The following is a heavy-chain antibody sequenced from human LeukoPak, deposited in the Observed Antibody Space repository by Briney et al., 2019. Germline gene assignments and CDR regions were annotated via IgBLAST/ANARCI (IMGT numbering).Heavy chain of an antibody. V-gene: IGHV4-39*01. CDR3: ARMLDSSGWFDY. D-gene: IGHD6-19*01. Sequence: SETLSLTCTVSGGSISRYYWSWIRQPPGKGLEWIGNIYYTGSTYYNPSLKSRVTISVDTSNNQFSLKVSSVTAADTAVYHCARMLDSSGWFDYWGQGTLVTVSS. CDR2: IYYTGST. CDR1: GGSISRYY. J-gene: IGHJ4*02.